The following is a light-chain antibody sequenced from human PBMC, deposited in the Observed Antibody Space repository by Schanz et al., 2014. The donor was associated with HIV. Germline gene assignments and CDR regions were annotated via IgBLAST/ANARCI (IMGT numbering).Light chain of an antibody. J-gene: IGLJ3*02. CDR3: SSYAGSNNLL. CDR1: RRDLGSFSR. Sequence: QAVLTQPPSVSGAPGQAVTISCTGTRRDLGSFSRPSWYQQPPGTAPKLMVYEVSDRPSGVPDRFSGSKSGNTASLTVSGLQAEDEADYYCSSYAGSNNLLFGGGTKLTVL. CDR2: EVS. V-gene: IGLV2-18*02.